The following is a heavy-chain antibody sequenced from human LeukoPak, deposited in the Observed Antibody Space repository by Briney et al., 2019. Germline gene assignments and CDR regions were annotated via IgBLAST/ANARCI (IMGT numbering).Heavy chain of an antibody. CDR1: GGSISSSSYY. D-gene: IGHD5-18*01. CDR3: ARDTGDTAMVVWDY. J-gene: IGHJ4*02. Sequence: SETLSLTCIVSGGSISSSSYYWGWIRQPPGKGLEWIGSIYFSGTTYYNPSFKSRVTISVDTSKNQFSLKLSSVTAADTAVYYCARDTGDTAMVVWDYWGQGTLVTVSS. CDR2: IYFSGTT. V-gene: IGHV4-39*07.